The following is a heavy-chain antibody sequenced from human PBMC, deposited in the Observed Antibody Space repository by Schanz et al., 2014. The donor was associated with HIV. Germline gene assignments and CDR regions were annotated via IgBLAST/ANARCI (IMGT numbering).Heavy chain of an antibody. J-gene: IGHJ3*02. D-gene: IGHD6-19*01. CDR1: GFMFSTYS. CDR3: ARPFRSGWFEGIRNDAFDI. V-gene: IGHV3-33*08. CDR2: LRYDGSNK. Sequence: VQLLESGGGLVQPGGSLRLSCAASGFMFSTYSMYWVRQAPGKGLEWVAVLRYDGSNKYYADSVKGRFTISRDDSKNTLYLQMNSLRVEDTAVYYCARPFRSGWFEGIRNDAFDIWGQGTMVIVSS.